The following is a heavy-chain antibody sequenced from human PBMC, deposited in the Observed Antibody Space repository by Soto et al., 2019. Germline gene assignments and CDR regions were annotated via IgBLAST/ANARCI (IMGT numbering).Heavy chain of an antibody. V-gene: IGHV1-18*01. D-gene: IGHD6-13*01. CDR1: AYTFTSYG. Sequence: ASVKVSCKDSAYTFTSYGIRWVRQDPAQGLEWMGWISGSNGKTNYAQKVQGRVTMTTDTSTSTAYMELRSLRSDDTAVYYCARGIAVADPYNWYDSWGQGTLVTVSS. J-gene: IGHJ5*01. CDR3: ARGIAVADPYNWYDS. CDR2: ISGSNGKT.